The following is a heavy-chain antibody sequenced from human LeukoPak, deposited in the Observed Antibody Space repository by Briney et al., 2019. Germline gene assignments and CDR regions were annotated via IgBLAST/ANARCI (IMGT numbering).Heavy chain of an antibody. V-gene: IGHV3-23*01. J-gene: IGHJ4*02. CDR2: ITGSGDTT. CDR1: GFIFRNYA. D-gene: IGHD3-9*01. Sequence: GGSLRLSCAASGFIFRNYAMSWVRQAPGKGLEWVSAITGSGDTTYYADSVKGRFTISRDNSQNTLYVEMNTLRAEDTAVYYCAKWGDYDILTGYYVSDFWGQGTLVTVSS. CDR3: AKWGDYDILTGYYVSDF.